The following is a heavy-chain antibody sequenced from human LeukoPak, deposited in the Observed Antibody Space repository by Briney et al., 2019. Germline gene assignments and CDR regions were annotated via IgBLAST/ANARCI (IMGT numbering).Heavy chain of an antibody. V-gene: IGHV3-64*01. CDR1: GFTFSDHY. D-gene: IGHD6-19*01. J-gene: IGHJ6*03. CDR3: ARDLAGTYYYYYMDV. CDR2: ISSNGGST. Sequence: GGSLRLSCAASGFTFSDHYMDWVRQATGKGLEYVSAISSNGGSTYYANSVKGRFTISRDNSKNTLYLQMGSLRAEDMAVYYCARDLAGTYYYYYMDVWGKGTTVTISS.